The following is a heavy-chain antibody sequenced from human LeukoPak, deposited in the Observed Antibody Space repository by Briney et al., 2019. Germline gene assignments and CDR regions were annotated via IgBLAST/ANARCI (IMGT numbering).Heavy chain of an antibody. D-gene: IGHD3-10*01. CDR2: ISGSGGRT. Sequence: GGSLRLSCAASGFTFSSYAMSWVRQAPGKGLEWVSGISGSGGRTYYADSVKGRFTISRDNSKNTLYMQMNSLRAEDTAVYYCAKDRVNGYGSGSWFDYWGQGTLVTVSS. CDR1: GFTFSSYA. V-gene: IGHV3-23*01. J-gene: IGHJ4*02. CDR3: AKDRVNGYGSGSWFDY.